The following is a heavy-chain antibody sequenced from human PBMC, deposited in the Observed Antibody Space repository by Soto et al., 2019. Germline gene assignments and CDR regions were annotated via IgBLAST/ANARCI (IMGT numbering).Heavy chain of an antibody. Sequence: QVQLQESDPCLVKPSQTLSLTCTVSGGSISSGGYYWSWIRQHPGKGLEWIGYIYYSGSTYYNPARKIRVTISVDTSNNQFSLKLSSLTAADTAVYYCARGRSAFDIWGQGTMVTVSS. CDR3: ARGRSAFDI. V-gene: IGHV4-31*03. CDR2: IYYSGST. CDR1: GGSISSGGYY. J-gene: IGHJ3*02.